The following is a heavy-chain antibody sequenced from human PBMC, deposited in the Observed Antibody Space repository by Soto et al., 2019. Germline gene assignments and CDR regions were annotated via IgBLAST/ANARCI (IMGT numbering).Heavy chain of an antibody. V-gene: IGHV1-18*01. Sequence: ASVKLSCKASGYRFTSYGISWVRHAPGQGLEWMGWISAYNGNTNYAQKLQGRVTMTTDTSTSTAYMELRSLRSDDTAVYYRARGDDDYYYYYMDVWGKGTTVPVSS. D-gene: IGHD1-1*01. CDR3: ARGDDDYYYYYMDV. CDR1: GYRFTSYG. J-gene: IGHJ6*03. CDR2: ISAYNGNT.